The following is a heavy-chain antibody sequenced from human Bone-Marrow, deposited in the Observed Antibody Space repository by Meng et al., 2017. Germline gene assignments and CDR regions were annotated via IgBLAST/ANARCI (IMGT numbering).Heavy chain of an antibody. D-gene: IGHD6-13*01. Sequence: VPSGADVTKPGASLKVPCKASGYTFPDYWLHWVRRAPGQGLEWMGRINPKGGDTHYAQRFQGRVTMTGDTSISTAYMELSGLRSDDTAMYYCARDEDISAAGKLFGDYWGQGTLVTVSS. J-gene: IGHJ4*02. CDR3: ARDEDISAAGKLFGDY. CDR1: GYTFPDYW. CDR2: INPKGGDT. V-gene: IGHV1-2*06.